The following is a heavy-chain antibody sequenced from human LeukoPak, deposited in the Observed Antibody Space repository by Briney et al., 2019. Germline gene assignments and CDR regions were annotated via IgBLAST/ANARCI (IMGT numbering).Heavy chain of an antibody. CDR2: INSDGSST. J-gene: IGHJ4*02. V-gene: IGHV3-74*01. D-gene: IGHD6-19*01. CDR1: GFTFSSYW. Sequence: GGSLRLSCAASGFTFSSYWMHWVRQAPGKGLVWVSRINSDGSSTSYADSVKGRFTISRDNAKTTLYLQMNSLRAEDTAVYYCARGRGHSSADYWGQGTLVTVSS. CDR3: ARGRGHSSADY.